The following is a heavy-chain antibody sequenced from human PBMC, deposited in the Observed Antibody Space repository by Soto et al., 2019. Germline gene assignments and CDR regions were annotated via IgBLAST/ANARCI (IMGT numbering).Heavy chain of an antibody. J-gene: IGHJ6*02. Sequence: QVQLQESGPGLVKPSETLSLTCTVSGGSVSSGSYYWCWIRQPPGKGLEWIGYIYYSGSTNYNPSLKSRVTISVDTSKNQFSLKLSSVTAADTAVYYCARDRHCSGGSCYSGMDVWGQGTTVTVSS. CDR1: GGSVSSGSYY. D-gene: IGHD2-15*01. CDR3: ARDRHCSGGSCYSGMDV. V-gene: IGHV4-61*01. CDR2: IYYSGST.